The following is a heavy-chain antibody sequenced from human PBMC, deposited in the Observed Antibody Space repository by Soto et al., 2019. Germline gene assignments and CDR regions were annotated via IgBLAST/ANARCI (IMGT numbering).Heavy chain of an antibody. CDR2: ISSSSSYI. D-gene: IGHD1-1*01. J-gene: IGHJ4*02. CDR3: AKDPGKATTQEQGVDY. V-gene: IGHV3-21*04. Sequence: GGSLRLSCAASGFTFSSYSMNWVRQAPGKGLEWVSSISSSSSYIYYADSVKGRFTISRDNAKNSLYLQMNSLRAEDTAVYYYAKDPGKATTQEQGVDYWGQGTLVTVSS. CDR1: GFTFSSYS.